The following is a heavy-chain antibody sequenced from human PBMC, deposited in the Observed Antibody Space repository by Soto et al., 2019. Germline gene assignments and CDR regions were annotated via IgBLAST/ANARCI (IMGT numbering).Heavy chain of an antibody. CDR2: ISTDGSST. J-gene: IGHJ5*02. V-gene: IGHV3-74*01. Sequence: PGGSLILPCAASGFTFSSNWMYWVRQGPGKGLVWVSRISTDGSSTNYADSVKGRFTISRDNSKNTLYLQMNSLRAEDTAVYYCAKDPRRDDYIWGSYKVNWFDPWGQGTLVTVSS. CDR1: GFTFSSNW. CDR3: AKDPRRDDYIWGSYKVNWFDP. D-gene: IGHD3-16*01.